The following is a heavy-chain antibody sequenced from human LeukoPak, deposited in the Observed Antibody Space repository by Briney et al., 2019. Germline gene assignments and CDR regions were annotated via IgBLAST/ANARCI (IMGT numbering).Heavy chain of an antibody. D-gene: IGHD3-10*01. V-gene: IGHV3-64*01. J-gene: IGHJ4*02. CDR3: ARESLADVGEISFDY. CDR2: ISSNGGST. Sequence: GGSLRLSCAASGFTFSSYAMHWVRQAPGKGLEYVSAISSNGGSTYYANSVKGRFTISRDNSKNTLYLQMGSLRAEDMAVYYCARESLADVGEISFDYWGQGTLVTVSS. CDR1: GFTFSSYA.